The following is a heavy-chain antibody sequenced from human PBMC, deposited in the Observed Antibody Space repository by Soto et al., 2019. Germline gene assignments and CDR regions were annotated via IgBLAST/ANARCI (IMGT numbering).Heavy chain of an antibody. Sequence: EVQLLESGGGLVQPGGSLRLSCAASGFTFSSYAMSWVRQAPGKGLEWVPAISGSGGSTYYADYVKGRFTISRDNSKNTLYLQMNSLRAEDTAVYYCAKGKWGPTRVNYFDYWGQGTLVTVSS. CDR3: AKGKWGPTRVNYFDY. CDR2: ISGSGGST. V-gene: IGHV3-23*01. CDR1: GFTFSSYA. D-gene: IGHD1-1*01. J-gene: IGHJ4*02.